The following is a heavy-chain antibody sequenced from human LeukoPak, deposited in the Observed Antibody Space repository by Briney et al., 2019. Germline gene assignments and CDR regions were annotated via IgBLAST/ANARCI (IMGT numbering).Heavy chain of an antibody. CDR3: ARVDCSGGSCYLTEYFQH. D-gene: IGHD2-15*01. CDR2: IIPILGIA. Sequence: SVKVSCKASGGTFSSYAISWVRQAPGQGLEWMGRIIPILGIANYAQKFQGRVTITADKSTSTAHMELSSLRSEDTAVYYCARVDCSGGSCYLTEYFQHWGQGTLVTVSS. V-gene: IGHV1-69*04. CDR1: GGTFSSYA. J-gene: IGHJ1*01.